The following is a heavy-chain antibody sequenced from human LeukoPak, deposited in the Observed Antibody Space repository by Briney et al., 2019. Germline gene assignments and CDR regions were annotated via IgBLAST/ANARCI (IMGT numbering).Heavy chain of an antibody. D-gene: IGHD5-18*01. J-gene: IGHJ6*03. CDR1: GGSISSYY. CDR2: IYTSGST. V-gene: IGHV4-4*09. Sequence: PSETLSLTCTVSGGSISSYYGSWIRQPPGKGLEWIGYIYTSGSTNYNPSLKNRVTISVDTSKNQFSLKLSSVTAADAAVYYCARTAPNYYYYYMDVWGKGTTVTVSS. CDR3: ARTAPNYYYYYMDV.